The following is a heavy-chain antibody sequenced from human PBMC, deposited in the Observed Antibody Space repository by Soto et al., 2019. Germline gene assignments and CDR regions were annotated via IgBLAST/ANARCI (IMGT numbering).Heavy chain of an antibody. D-gene: IGHD3-10*01. CDR1: GFMFSTTD. Sequence: VGSLRLSCAASGFMFSTTDMSWFRQAPGKGLEWVTTIEGSGTITYYADSVRGRFTISRDNSKNTVYLQMDSLTADDTAVYYCVKNSGWFNSWGQGTPVTVSS. CDR3: VKNSGWFNS. J-gene: IGHJ5*01. V-gene: IGHV3-23*01. CDR2: IEGSGTIT.